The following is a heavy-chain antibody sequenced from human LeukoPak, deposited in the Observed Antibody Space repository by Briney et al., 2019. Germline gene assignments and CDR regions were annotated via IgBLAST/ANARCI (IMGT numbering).Heavy chain of an antibody. D-gene: IGHD3-10*01. V-gene: IGHV3-23*01. CDR1: GFTFSSYA. J-gene: IGHJ4*02. Sequence: GGSLRLSCAASGFTFSSYAMSWVRQAPGKGLEWVSAISGSGGSTYYAASVKGRFTISRDNSKNTLYLQMNSLRAEDTAVYYCAKDSITMVRGVITCFDYWGQGTLVTVSS. CDR2: ISGSGGST. CDR3: AKDSITMVRGVITCFDY.